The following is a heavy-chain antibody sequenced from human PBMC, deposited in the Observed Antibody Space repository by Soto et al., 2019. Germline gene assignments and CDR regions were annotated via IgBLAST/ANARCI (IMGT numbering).Heavy chain of an antibody. Sequence: EVQLVESGGGLAQPGGSLRLSCVASGFTFSYYEMNWVRQAPGKGLEWISYITSSGDRAQYADSVKGRFTISRDNTKNLLYLRMTSPIAGETGIYFCTRDRFDNWGQGPVVTVSS. CDR1: GFTFSYYE. CDR3: TRDRFDN. CDR2: ITSSGDRA. J-gene: IGHJ5*02. V-gene: IGHV3-48*03.